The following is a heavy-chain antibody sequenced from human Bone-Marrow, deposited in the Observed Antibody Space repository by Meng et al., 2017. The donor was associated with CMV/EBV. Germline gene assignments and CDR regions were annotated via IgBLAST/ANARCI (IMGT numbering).Heavy chain of an antibody. Sequence: ASVKVSCKASGYTFTAYYIHWVRQAPGQGLEWMGWINPDSGSPNYAQKFQGRVTMTRDTSISTAYMELSRLRSDDTAVYYCARDRSAVVNYYYYGMDVWGQGTTVAVSS. J-gene: IGHJ6*02. CDR2: INPDSGSP. CDR1: GYTFTAYY. V-gene: IGHV1-2*02. CDR3: ARDRSAVVNYYYYGMDV. D-gene: IGHD6-13*01.